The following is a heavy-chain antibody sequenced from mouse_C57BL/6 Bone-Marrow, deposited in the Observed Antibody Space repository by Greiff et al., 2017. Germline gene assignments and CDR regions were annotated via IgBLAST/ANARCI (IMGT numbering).Heavy chain of an antibody. CDR2: IYPRSGNT. J-gene: IGHJ1*03. Sequence: QVHVKQSGAELARPGASVKLSCKASGYTFTSYGISWVKQRTGQGLEWIGEIYPRSGNTYYNEKFKGKATLTADKSSSTASMELRSLTSEDSAVYFCARLGPHYYGSSWYFDVWGTGTTVTVSS. V-gene: IGHV1-81*01. CDR1: GYTFTSYG. CDR3: ARLGPHYYGSSWYFDV. D-gene: IGHD1-1*01.